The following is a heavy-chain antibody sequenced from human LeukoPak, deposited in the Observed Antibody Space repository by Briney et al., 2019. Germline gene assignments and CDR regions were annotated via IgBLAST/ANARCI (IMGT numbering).Heavy chain of an antibody. J-gene: IGHJ3*02. CDR1: GGSFSGYY. D-gene: IGHD2-15*01. CDR3: ARSGYCSGGSCYPPNAFDI. CDR2: INHSGST. Sequence: SETLSLTCAVYGGSFSGYYWSWIRQPPGKGLEWIGEINHSGSTNYNPSLESRVTISVDTSKNQFSLKLSSVTAADTAVYYCARSGYCSGGSCYPPNAFDIWGQGTMVTVSS. V-gene: IGHV4-34*01.